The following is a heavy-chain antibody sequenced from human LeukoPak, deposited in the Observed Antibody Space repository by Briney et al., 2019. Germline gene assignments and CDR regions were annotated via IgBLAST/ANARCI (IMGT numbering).Heavy chain of an antibody. D-gene: IGHD6-13*01. J-gene: IGHJ5*02. V-gene: IGHV1-18*01. Sequence: GASVKVSCKASGYTFTSYGISWVRQAPGQGLEWMGWISAYNGNTNYAQKLQGRVTMTTDTSTSTAYMELRSLRSDDTAVYYCAKAHPGGGSSWYTNWFDPWGQGTLVTVSS. CDR3: AKAHPGGGSSWYTNWFDP. CDR1: GYTFTSYG. CDR2: ISAYNGNT.